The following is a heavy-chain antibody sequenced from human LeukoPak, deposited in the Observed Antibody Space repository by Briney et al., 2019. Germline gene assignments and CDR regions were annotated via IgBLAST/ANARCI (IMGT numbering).Heavy chain of an antibody. CDR3: AKARVIVVVIVAFDI. CDR1: GFTFSSYA. D-gene: IGHD3-22*01. Sequence: GGSLRLSCAASGFTFSSYAMSWVRQAPGKGLEWVSGISNSGGSTYYADPVKGRFTISRDNSKNTLYLQMNSLRAEDTAVYYCAKARVIVVVIVAFDIWGQGTMVTVSS. CDR2: ISNSGGST. J-gene: IGHJ3*02. V-gene: IGHV3-23*01.